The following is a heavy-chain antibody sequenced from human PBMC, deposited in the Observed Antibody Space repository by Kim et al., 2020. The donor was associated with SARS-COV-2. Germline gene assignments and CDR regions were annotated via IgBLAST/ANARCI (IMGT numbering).Heavy chain of an antibody. J-gene: IGHJ4*02. Sequence: GGSLRLSCAASGFTFSSYGMHWVRQAPGKGLEWVAVISYDGSNKYYADSVKGRFTISRDNSKNTLYLQMNSLRAEDTAVYYCAKSMGYCGGDCYSIDYWGQGTLVTVSS. V-gene: IGHV3-30*18. D-gene: IGHD2-21*01. CDR3: AKSMGYCGGDCYSIDY. CDR1: GFTFSSYG. CDR2: ISYDGSNK.